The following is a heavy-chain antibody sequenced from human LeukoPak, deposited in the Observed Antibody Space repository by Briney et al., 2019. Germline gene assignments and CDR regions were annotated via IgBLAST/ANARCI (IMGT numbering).Heavy chain of an antibody. V-gene: IGHV3-48*04. CDR2: ISSSSSTI. J-gene: IGHJ5*02. Sequence: GGSLRLSCAASGFTFSSYSMNWVRQAPGKGLEWVSYISSSSSTIYYADSVKGRFTISRDNAKNTLYLQMNSLRAEDTAVYYCARDPMTTVTTAYNWFDPWGQGTLVTVSS. CDR3: ARDPMTTVTTAYNWFDP. D-gene: IGHD4-17*01. CDR1: GFTFSSYS.